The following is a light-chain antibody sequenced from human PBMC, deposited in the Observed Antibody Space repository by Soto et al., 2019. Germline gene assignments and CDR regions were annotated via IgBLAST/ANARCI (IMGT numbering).Light chain of an antibody. V-gene: IGKV3-11*01. CDR3: QQRSNWVT. CDR1: QSVSSY. J-gene: IGKJ1*01. Sequence: EIVLTQSPATLSLSPGERATLSCRASQSVSSYLAWYQQKPGQAPSLLIYDAANRATGIPARFSGSGSGTDFTLTISSLEPEDFAVYYCQQRSNWVTFGQGTKV. CDR2: DAA.